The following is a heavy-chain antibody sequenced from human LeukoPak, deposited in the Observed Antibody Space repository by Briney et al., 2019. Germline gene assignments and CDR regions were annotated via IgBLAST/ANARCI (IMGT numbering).Heavy chain of an antibody. D-gene: IGHD3-3*01. J-gene: IGHJ5*02. CDR3: ARVGNYDFLRGYSNWFYP. CDR1: GYTFTGYY. CDR2: INPNSGGT. Sequence: ASVTVSFMASGYTFTGYYMHWVRQAPGQGLEWMGWINPNSGGTNYAQKFQGRVTMTRDTSISTAYMELSRLRSDDTAVYYCARVGNYDFLRGYSNWFYPWGQGTLVTVSS. V-gene: IGHV1-2*02.